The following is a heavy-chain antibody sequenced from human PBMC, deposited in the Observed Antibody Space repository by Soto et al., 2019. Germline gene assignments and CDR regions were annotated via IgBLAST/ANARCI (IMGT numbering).Heavy chain of an antibody. J-gene: IGHJ4*02. Sequence: EVQLVESGGGLVQPGGSLRLSCAASGFTFSSYSMNWVRQAPGKGLEWVSYISSSSSTIYYADSVKGRFTISGDNAKTSLYLQINSLRAEDTAVYYCARGVETSYYFDYWGQGTLVTVSS. CDR1: GFTFSSYS. CDR3: ARGVETSYYFDY. D-gene: IGHD2-2*01. V-gene: IGHV3-48*01. CDR2: ISSSSSTI.